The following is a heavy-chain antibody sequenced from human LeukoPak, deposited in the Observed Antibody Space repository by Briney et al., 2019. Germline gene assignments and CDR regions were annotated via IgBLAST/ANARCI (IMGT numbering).Heavy chain of an antibody. J-gene: IGHJ4*02. CDR1: GFTFSSYR. V-gene: IGHV3-21*01. CDR2: ISSSSSYI. CDR3: ASVEYYYDSGSSLHWVGFDY. Sequence: PGGSLRLSCAASGFTFSSYRLDWVRQAPGKGLEWVSSISSSSSYIYYADSVKGRFTISRDNAKNSLYLQMNSLRAEDTAVYYCASVEYYYDSGSSLHWVGFDYWGQGTLVTVSS. D-gene: IGHD3-10*01.